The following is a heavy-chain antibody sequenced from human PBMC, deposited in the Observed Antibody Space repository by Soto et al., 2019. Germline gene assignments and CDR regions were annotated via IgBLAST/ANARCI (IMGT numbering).Heavy chain of an antibody. J-gene: IGHJ4*02. CDR2: IYYSGST. D-gene: IGHD6-19*01. V-gene: IGHV4-39*01. CDR3: ARQQQWLVNPHFDY. Sequence: QLQLQESGPGLVKPSETLSLTCTVSGGSISSSSYYWGWIRQPPGKGLEWIGSIYYSGSTYYNPSPKSRVPXXVXTXXSEFSLKLSSVPAADTAGYYCARQQQWLVNPHFDYWGQGTLVTVSS. CDR1: GGSISSSSYY.